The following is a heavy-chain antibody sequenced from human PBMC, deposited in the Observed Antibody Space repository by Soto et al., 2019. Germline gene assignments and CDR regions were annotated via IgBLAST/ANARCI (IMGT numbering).Heavy chain of an antibody. J-gene: IGHJ5*02. V-gene: IGHV4-31*03. D-gene: IGHD4-4*01. CDR1: GGSISSGGYY. CDR2: IYYSGRT. CDR3: ARLYTVPRDYRGENWFDP. Sequence: QVQLQESGPGLVKPSQTLSLTCTVSGGSISSGGYYWSWIRQHPGKGLEWIGYIYYSGRTYYNPSLTSGVATSVDTSKNQFSLKLSSVTAADTAVYYCARLYTVPRDYRGENWFDPWGQGTLVTVSS.